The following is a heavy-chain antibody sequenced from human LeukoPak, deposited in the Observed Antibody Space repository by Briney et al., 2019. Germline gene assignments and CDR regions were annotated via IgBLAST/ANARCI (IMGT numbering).Heavy chain of an antibody. Sequence: SEILSLTCAVYGESFSGHYWSFIRQTPGKGLEWIGEINHSGRINYNPSLMGRVTISVDTSKNQFSLKPSSVTAADTAVYYCARGHYDSGGYYYGIRAYYFDYWGQGTLVTVSS. CDR1: GESFSGHY. V-gene: IGHV4-34*01. D-gene: IGHD3-22*01. J-gene: IGHJ4*02. CDR2: INHSGRI. CDR3: ARGHYDSGGYYYGIRAYYFDY.